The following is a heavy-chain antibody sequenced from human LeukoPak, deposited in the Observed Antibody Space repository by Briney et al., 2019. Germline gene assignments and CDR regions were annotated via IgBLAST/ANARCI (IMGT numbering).Heavy chain of an antibody. D-gene: IGHD2-15*01. CDR1: GFTFSDAW. J-gene: IGHJ4*02. CDR3: TTRRQDGW. CDR2: IKSKSDGGTI. V-gene: IGHV3-15*01. Sequence: KAGGSLRLSCVGSGFTFSDAWMSWVRQAPGKGLEWVGRIKSKSDGGTIDYAAPVKGRFTISRDDSGNTLYLQMNSLKTEDTAVYYCTTRRQDGWWGQGTLVTVS.